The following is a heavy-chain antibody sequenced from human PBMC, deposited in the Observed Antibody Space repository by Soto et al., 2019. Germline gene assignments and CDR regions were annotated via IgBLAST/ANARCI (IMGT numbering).Heavy chain of an antibody. D-gene: IGHD2-2*01. J-gene: IGHJ6*02. Sequence: ASGKVSCKVSGYTLTELSMHWVRQAPGKGLEWMGGFDPEDGETIYAQKFQGRVTMTEDTSTDTAYMELSSLRSEDTAVYYCATPTAAYYYYGMDVWGQGTTVTVSS. CDR1: GYTLTELS. CDR2: FDPEDGET. CDR3: ATPTAAYYYYGMDV. V-gene: IGHV1-24*01.